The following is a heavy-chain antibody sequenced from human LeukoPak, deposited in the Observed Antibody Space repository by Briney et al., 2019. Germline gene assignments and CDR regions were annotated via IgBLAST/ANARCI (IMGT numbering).Heavy chain of an antibody. V-gene: IGHV1-8*01. J-gene: IGHJ4*02. D-gene: IGHD6-19*01. CDR3: ATPGIAVAGTNY. CDR2: MTPNSGNT. Sequence: ASVKVSCKASGYTFTSYDINWVRQATGQGLEWMGWMTPNSGNTGYAQKFQGRVTMTRNTSISTAYMELSSLRSEDTAVYYCATPGIAVAGTNYWGQGTLVTVSS. CDR1: GYTFTSYD.